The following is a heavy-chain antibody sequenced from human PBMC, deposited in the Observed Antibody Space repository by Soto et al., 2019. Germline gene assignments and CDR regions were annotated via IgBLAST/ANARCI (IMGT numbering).Heavy chain of an antibody. V-gene: IGHV3-23*01. CDR3: AKDQGSSWYEIDY. CDR1: GFTFSNYA. D-gene: IGHD6-13*01. CDR2: ISSSGGST. J-gene: IGHJ4*02. Sequence: PGGSLRLSCAASGFTFSNYAVTWVRQAPGKGLEWVSTISSSGGSTYYADSVKGRFTISRDNSKNTLYLQMNSLRAEDTAVYYCAKDQGSSWYEIDYWGQGTLVTVSS.